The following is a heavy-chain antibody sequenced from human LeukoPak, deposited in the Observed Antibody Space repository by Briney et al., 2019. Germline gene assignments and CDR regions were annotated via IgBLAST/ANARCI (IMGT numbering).Heavy chain of an antibody. V-gene: IGHV1-2*02. CDR3: ARVLSGLPDY. Sequence: ASVKVSCKASGYTFTGYYMHWARQAPGQGLEWMGWINPNSGGTNYAQKFQGRVTMTGDTSISTAYMELSRLRSDDTAVYYCARVLSGLPDYWGQGTLVTVSS. CDR1: GYTFTGYY. CDR2: INPNSGGT. J-gene: IGHJ4*02.